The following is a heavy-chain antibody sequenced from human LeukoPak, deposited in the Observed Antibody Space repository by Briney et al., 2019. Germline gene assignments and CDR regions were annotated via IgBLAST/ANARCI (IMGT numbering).Heavy chain of an antibody. J-gene: IGHJ5*02. D-gene: IGHD2-8*02. CDR2: IYYSGTT. CDR3: ARRPTGFPNWFDP. V-gene: IGHV4-39*01. CDR1: GGSIISSSYN. Sequence: SETLSLTCTVSGGSIISSSYNWGWIRQPPGKGLEWIGTIYYSGTTYYNPSLQSRVTISVDTSKNEFSLKVNSVTAADTAVYYCARRPTGFPNWFDPWGQGTRVTVSS.